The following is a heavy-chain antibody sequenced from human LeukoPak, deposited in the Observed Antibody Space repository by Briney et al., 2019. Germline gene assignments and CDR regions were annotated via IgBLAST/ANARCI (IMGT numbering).Heavy chain of an antibody. CDR3: AKGSFYCNGNSCPQYYYYMDV. CDR1: GYTFSRHG. V-gene: IGHV3-30*02. J-gene: IGHJ6*03. D-gene: IGHD2/OR15-2a*01. Sequence: GGSLRLSRAASGYTFSRHGIHWVRQAPGKGLEWVAFIRYDGSNKYYADSVKGRFTISRDDSKNTLYLQMNSLRVEDTAVYYCAKGSFYCNGNSCPQYYYYMDVWGKGTTVTVSS. CDR2: IRYDGSNK.